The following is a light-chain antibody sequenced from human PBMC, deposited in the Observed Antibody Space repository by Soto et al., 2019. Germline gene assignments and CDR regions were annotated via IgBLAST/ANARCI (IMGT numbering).Light chain of an antibody. Sequence: IVLNQSPGNLSLSQGKRTTLSCMASQNISNYLIWYQQKPGQAPRLLIYEVSNRATGIPARFSGSGSGTDFTLTISSLEPEDFAVYYCQQRSNWPRTFGQGTKVDI. CDR3: QQRSNWPRT. V-gene: IGKV3-11*01. CDR2: EVS. CDR1: QNISNY. J-gene: IGKJ1*01.